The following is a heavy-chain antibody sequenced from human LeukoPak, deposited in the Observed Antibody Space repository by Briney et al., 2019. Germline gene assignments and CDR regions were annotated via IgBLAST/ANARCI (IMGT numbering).Heavy chain of an antibody. V-gene: IGHV3-48*01. CDR1: GFTFSSYS. Sequence: GGSLRLSCAASGFTFSSYSMNWDRQAPGKGLEWVSYISSSSSTIYYADSVKGRFTISRDNAKNSLYLQMNSLRAEDTAVYYCARAPRGRYSSGWYGNWGQGTLVTVSS. CDR2: ISSSSSTI. CDR3: ARAPRGRYSSGWYGN. D-gene: IGHD6-19*01. J-gene: IGHJ4*02.